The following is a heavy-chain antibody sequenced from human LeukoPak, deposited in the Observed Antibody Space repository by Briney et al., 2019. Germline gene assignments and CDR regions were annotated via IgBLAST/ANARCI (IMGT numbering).Heavy chain of an antibody. CDR3: ARDSRDIVLVPAATNWFDP. CDR1: GFSFSSYG. Sequence: TGRSLRLSCAASGFSFSSYGMHWVRQAPGKGLEWVAVIWYDGSYKFYADSVKGRFTISRDNSKNTLYLQMSSLRAEDTAVYYCARDSRDIVLVPAATNWFDPRGQGTLVTVSS. V-gene: IGHV3-33*01. D-gene: IGHD2-2*01. J-gene: IGHJ5*02. CDR2: IWYDGSYK.